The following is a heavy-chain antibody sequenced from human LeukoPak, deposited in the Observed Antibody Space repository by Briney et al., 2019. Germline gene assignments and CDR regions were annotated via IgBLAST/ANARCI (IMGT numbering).Heavy chain of an antibody. D-gene: IGHD1-1*01. Sequence: GGSLRLSCAGSGFTASSNYVNWVRQPPGKGLEWVSIMYAGGTTVLTDSVRGRFTIFRDDSKNTLYLQMNSLRAEDTAVYYCARYDNILGYMDVWGTGTTVTVSS. CDR2: MYAGGTT. CDR1: GFTASSNY. CDR3: ARYDNILGYMDV. J-gene: IGHJ6*03. V-gene: IGHV3-66*02.